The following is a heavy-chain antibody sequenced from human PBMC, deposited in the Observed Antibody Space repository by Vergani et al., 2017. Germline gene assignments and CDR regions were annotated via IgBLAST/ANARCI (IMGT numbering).Heavy chain of an antibody. CDR2: ISSSGSTI. V-gene: IGHV3-48*03. CDR3: ARAGRHIVVLTALTI. CDR1: GFTFSRYE. Sequence: EVQRVESGGGLVQPGGSLRLSCAASGFTFSRYEMNWVRQAPGKGMEWVSYISSSGSTIYYADSVKGRFTISRDNAKNSLYLQMNSLRAADTAVYYCARAGRHIVVLTALTIWGQGTLVTVSS. J-gene: IGHJ4*02. D-gene: IGHD2-21*02.